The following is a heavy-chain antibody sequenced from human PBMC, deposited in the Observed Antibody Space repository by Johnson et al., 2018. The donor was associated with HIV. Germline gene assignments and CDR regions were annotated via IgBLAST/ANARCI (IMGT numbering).Heavy chain of an antibody. D-gene: IGHD5-18*01. CDR3: ARDGRDMVTRGAFDI. CDR1: GFTFDDYA. V-gene: IGHV3-9*01. J-gene: IGHJ3*02. Sequence: VQLVESGGGWVQPGRSLRLSCAASGFTFDDYAMHWVRQAPGKGLEWVSGISWNSGSIGYADSVKGRFTISRDNSKNTLYLQMNSLRPEDTAVYYCARDGRDMVTRGAFDIWGQGTVVTVSS. CDR2: ISWNSGSI.